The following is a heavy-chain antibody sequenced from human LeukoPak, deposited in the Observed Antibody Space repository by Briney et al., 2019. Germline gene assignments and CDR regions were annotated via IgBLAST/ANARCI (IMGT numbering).Heavy chain of an antibody. V-gene: IGHV4-39*07. CDR3: AARQSPMGFDY. CDR2: IYYSGST. D-gene: IGHD2-8*01. Sequence: SETLSLTCTVSGGSISSSSYYWGWIRQPPGKGREWIGSIYYSGSTYYNPSLKSRVTISVDTSKNQFSLKLSSVTAADTAVYYCAARQSPMGFDYWGQGTLVTVSS. CDR1: GGSISSSSYY. J-gene: IGHJ4*02.